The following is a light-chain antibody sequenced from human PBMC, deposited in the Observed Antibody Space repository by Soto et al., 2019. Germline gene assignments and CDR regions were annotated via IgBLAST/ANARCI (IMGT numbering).Light chain of an antibody. J-gene: IGKJ1*01. V-gene: IGKV3-20*01. CDR2: GAS. Sequence: EIVLTQSPGTLSLSPGERATLSCRASQSVSSIYLAWYQQKPGQAPRLLIYGASSRATGIPDRFSGSGSGIDFTLTISRLEPEDFAVYYCQQYGSSPWTFGQGTKVEIK. CDR3: QQYGSSPWT. CDR1: QSVSSIY.